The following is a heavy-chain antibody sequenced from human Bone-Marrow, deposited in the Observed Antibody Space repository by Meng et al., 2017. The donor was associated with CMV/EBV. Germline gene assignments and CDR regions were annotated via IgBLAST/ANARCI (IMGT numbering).Heavy chain of an antibody. Sequence: GPLRLSCAVYGGSFSGYYWSWIRQPPGKGLEWIGEINHSGSTNYNPSLKSRVTISVDTSKNQFSLKLSSVTAADTAVYYCARHRWRYCSSTSCYRGGFDYWGQGTLVTVSS. CDR3: ARHRWRYCSSTSCYRGGFDY. J-gene: IGHJ4*02. CDR2: INHSGST. D-gene: IGHD2-2*02. CDR1: GGSFSGYY. V-gene: IGHV4-34*01.